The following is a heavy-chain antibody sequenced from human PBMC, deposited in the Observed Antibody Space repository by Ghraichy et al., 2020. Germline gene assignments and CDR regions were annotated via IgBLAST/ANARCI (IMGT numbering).Heavy chain of an antibody. CDR1: GGSFSGYY. D-gene: IGHD3-16*02. CDR3: ARAASLGDYVWGSYRYSGGTSTDFDY. V-gene: IGHV4-34*01. J-gene: IGHJ4*02. Sequence: SETLSLTCAVYGGSFSGYYWSWIRQPPGKGLEWIGEINHSGSTNYNPSLKSRVTISVDTSKNQFSLKLSSVTAADTAVYYCARAASLGDYVWGSYRYSGGTSTDFDYWGQGTLVTVSS. CDR2: INHSGST.